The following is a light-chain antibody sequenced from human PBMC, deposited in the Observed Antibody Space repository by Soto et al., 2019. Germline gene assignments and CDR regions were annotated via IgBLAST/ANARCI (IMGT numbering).Light chain of an antibody. Sequence: EIVLTQSPVALSLSPGERATLSCRASQSVSSTLLTWYQQKPGQAPSLLIYGVSSRATGIPDRFSGSGSGTDFTLAISRLEPEDVPVYFCQPHGDSSWTFGQGTRVEI. J-gene: IGKJ1*01. CDR2: GVS. CDR1: QSVSSTL. V-gene: IGKV3-20*01. CDR3: QPHGDSSWT.